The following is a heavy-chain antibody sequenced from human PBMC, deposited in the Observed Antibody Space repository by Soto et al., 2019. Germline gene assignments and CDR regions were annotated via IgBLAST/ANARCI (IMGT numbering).Heavy chain of an antibody. CDR1: GFTFGTYA. D-gene: IGHD1-1*01. Sequence: QVQLVESGGGVVQPGRSLRLSCVASGFTFGTYAIHWVRRAPGKGLQWVALISYEGSNTYYADSVKGRFTVSRDNSKSTLYLHMNSLRPEDTGVYYCARVTPGNNLYYFSGMDVWGQGTSVTVSS. J-gene: IGHJ6*02. CDR2: ISYEGSNT. V-gene: IGHV3-30-3*01. CDR3: ARVTPGNNLYYFSGMDV.